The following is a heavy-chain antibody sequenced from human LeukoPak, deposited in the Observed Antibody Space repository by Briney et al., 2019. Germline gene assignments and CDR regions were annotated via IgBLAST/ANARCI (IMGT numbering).Heavy chain of an antibody. D-gene: IGHD5-18*01. Sequence: SETLSLTCAVYGGSFSGYYWSWIRHPPGKGLEWIGEINHSGSTNYNPSLKSRVTISVDTSKNQFSLKLSSVTAADTAVYYCARDIRNSAAMAFDIWGQGTMVTVSS. CDR3: ARDIRNSAAMAFDI. CDR2: INHSGST. V-gene: IGHV4-34*01. J-gene: IGHJ3*02. CDR1: GGSFSGYY.